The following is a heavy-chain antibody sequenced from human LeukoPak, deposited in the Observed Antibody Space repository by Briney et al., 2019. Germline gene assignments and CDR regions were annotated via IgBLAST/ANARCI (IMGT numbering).Heavy chain of an antibody. V-gene: IGHV4-34*01. D-gene: IGHD6-13*01. J-gene: IGHJ6*02. CDR3: ARGAGGGRSFQIYCYYGMDV. CDR1: GGSFSGYY. Sequence: SETLSLTCAVYGGSFSGYYWSWIRQSPGKGLEWIGEINHSGSTNYNPSLKSRVTISVDTSKNQFSLKLSSVTAADTAVYYCARGAGGGRSFQIYCYYGMDVWGQGTTVTVSS. CDR2: INHSGST.